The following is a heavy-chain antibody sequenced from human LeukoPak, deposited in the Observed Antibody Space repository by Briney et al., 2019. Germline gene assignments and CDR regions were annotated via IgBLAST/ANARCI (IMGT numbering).Heavy chain of an antibody. V-gene: IGHV6-1*01. CDR3: AREEAGTYGFQY. D-gene: IGHD3-10*01. Sequence: SQTLSLTCAISGDSVSSNSAAWNWIRQSPSRGLEWLGRAYYRSQWYNDYAFSVKGRIAINADTSKSHFSLQLNSVTPEDTAVYYCAREEAGTYGFQYWGQGTLVTVSS. CDR1: GDSVSSNSAA. CDR2: AYYRSQWYN. J-gene: IGHJ4*02.